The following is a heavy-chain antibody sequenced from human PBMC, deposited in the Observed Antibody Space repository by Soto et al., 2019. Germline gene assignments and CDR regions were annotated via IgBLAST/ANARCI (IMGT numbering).Heavy chain of an antibody. Sequence: SEILSLTCTVSGGSISSGDYYWSWIRQPPGKGLEWIGYIYYSGSTYYNPSLKSRVTISVDTSKNQFSLKLSSVTAADTAVYYCARESWFGELLFNYFDYWGQGTLVTVSS. D-gene: IGHD3-10*01. J-gene: IGHJ4*02. V-gene: IGHV4-30-4*01. CDR2: IYYSGST. CDR3: ARESWFGELLFNYFDY. CDR1: GGSISSGDYY.